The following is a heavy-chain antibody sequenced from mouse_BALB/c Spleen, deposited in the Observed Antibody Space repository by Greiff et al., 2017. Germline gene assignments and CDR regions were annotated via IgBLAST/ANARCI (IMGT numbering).Heavy chain of an antibody. CDR2: INPYNDGT. J-gene: IGHJ1*01. CDR1: GYTFTSYV. V-gene: IGHV1-14*01. D-gene: IGHD2-14*01. Sequence: EVQLQQSGPELVKPGASVKMSCKASGYTFTSYVIHWVKQKPGQGLEWIGYINPYNDGTKYNEKFKGKATLTSDKSSSTAYMELSSLTSEDSAVYYCARSGVRRYFDVWGAGTTVTVSS. CDR3: ARSGVRRYFDV.